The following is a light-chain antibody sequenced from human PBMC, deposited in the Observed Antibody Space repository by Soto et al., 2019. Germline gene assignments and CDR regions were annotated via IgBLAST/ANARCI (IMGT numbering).Light chain of an antibody. CDR3: QVWDISSGHVV. J-gene: IGLJ3*02. CDR2: YDS. CDR1: NIGSKS. V-gene: IGLV3-21*01. Sequence: SYELTQPPSVSVAQGKTASVACGGSNIGSKSVHWYQKKSGQAPVLVMYYDSDRPSGIPERFSGSNSGNTATLTISRVEAGDEADYCCQVWDISSGHVVFGGGTKLTVL.